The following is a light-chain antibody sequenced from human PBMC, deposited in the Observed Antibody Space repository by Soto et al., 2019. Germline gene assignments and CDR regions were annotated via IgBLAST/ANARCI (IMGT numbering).Light chain of an antibody. CDR1: QDITSY. V-gene: IGKV1-33*01. Sequence: DIQMTQSPSFLSASVGERVTITCQASQDITSYLIWYQQRPGKAPNLLIYDASKLETGVPSRFSGSGSGRDFTFTISSLQPEDAATYHCQQYLYLPPTFGQGTRLEIK. CDR3: QQYLYLPPT. J-gene: IGKJ5*01. CDR2: DAS.